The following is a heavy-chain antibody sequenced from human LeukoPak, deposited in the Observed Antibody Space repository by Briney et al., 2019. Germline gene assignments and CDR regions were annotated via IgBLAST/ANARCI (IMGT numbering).Heavy chain of an antibody. CDR1: GYTFTSYG. V-gene: IGHV1-18*01. D-gene: IGHD5-18*01. Sequence: ASVTVSYKASGYTFTSYGISWVRQAPGQGLEWMGWVNPYNGNTDYAQKLQGRVTMTTDTSTSTAYMELRSLRSDDTAVYYCARDPPRGYSSGTGDYWGQGTLVTVSS. CDR3: ARDPPRGYSSGTGDY. CDR2: VNPYNGNT. J-gene: IGHJ4*02.